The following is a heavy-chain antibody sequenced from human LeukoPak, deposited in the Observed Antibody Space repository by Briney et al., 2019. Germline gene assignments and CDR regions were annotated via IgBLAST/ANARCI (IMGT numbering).Heavy chain of an antibody. V-gene: IGHV3-33*01. CDR2: IWYDGSNK. J-gene: IGHJ4*02. D-gene: IGHD6-19*01. CDR3: ARELEIAVAGTLGY. Sequence: GGSLRLSCAASGFTFSSYAMHWVRQAPGKGLEWMAVIWYDGSNKYYADSVKGRFTISRDHSKNTLYLQMKSLRAEDTAVYYCARELEIAVAGTLGYWGQGTLVSVSS. CDR1: GFTFSSYA.